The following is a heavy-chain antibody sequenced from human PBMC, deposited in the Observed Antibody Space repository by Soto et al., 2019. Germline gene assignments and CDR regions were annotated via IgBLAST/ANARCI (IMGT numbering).Heavy chain of an antibody. CDR1: GYSFTSYW. D-gene: IGHD4-17*01. J-gene: IGHJ6*02. Sequence: GGSLKISCKGSGYSFTSYWISWVRQMPGKGLEWMGRIDPSDSYTNYSPSFQGHVTISADKSISTAYLQWSSLKASDTAMYYCARGTTVTTSGYYGMDVWGQGTTVTVSS. V-gene: IGHV5-10-1*01. CDR2: IDPSDSYT. CDR3: ARGTTVTTSGYYGMDV.